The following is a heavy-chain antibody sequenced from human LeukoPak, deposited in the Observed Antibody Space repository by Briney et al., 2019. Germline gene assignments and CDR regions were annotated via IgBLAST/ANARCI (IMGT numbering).Heavy chain of an antibody. CDR1: GFTFSRYW. Sequence: PGGSLRLSCAASGFTFSRYWMSWVRQAPGKGLEWVANIKQDGSEEYYVDSVKGRFTVSRDNAKNSLYLQMNSLRAEDTAVYYCANSHYYDSSGYYQGLGYWGQGTLVTVSS. CDR2: IKQDGSEE. V-gene: IGHV3-7*05. J-gene: IGHJ4*02. D-gene: IGHD3-22*01. CDR3: ANSHYYDSSGYYQGLGY.